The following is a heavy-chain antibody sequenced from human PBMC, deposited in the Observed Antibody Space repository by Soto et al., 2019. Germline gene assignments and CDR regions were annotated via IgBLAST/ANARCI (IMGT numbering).Heavy chain of an antibody. Sequence: QVQLVQSGAEVKKHGASVKVSCKASGYTLTGYYMHWVRQAHGQGLEWMGWINPNSGGTNYAQKFQGWVTMTRDTSISTAYMELSRMRYDDTAVYCCARPEVSGSRRSYGFDGGAFDIGGQGTIVTVSS. D-gene: IGHD5-18*01. CDR1: GYTLTGYY. V-gene: IGHV1-2*04. CDR3: ARPEVSGSRRSYGFDGGAFDI. J-gene: IGHJ3*02. CDR2: INPNSGGT.